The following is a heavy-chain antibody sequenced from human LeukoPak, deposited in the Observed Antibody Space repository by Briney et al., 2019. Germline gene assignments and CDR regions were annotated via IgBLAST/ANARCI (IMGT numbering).Heavy chain of an antibody. D-gene: IGHD6-13*01. Sequence: GGSLRLSCAASGFTFSSYAMSWVRQAPGKGLEWVSAISGSGGSTYYADSVKGRFTISRDNSKNTLYLQMNSLRAEDTAVYYCAKDSGGRRIAAAGTDDYWGQGTLVTVSS. CDR1: GFTFSSYA. V-gene: IGHV3-23*01. J-gene: IGHJ4*02. CDR2: ISGSGGST. CDR3: AKDSGGRRIAAAGTDDY.